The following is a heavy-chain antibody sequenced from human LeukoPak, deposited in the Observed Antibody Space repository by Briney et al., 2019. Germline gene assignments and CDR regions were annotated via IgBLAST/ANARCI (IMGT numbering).Heavy chain of an antibody. CDR2: IKQDGSEK. D-gene: IGHD1-14*01. Sequence: GGSLRLSCTTSGFMFSSYWMSWVRQAPGKGPEWVANIKQDGSEKYYVDSVKGRFTISRDNAKNPLYLQMNSLRAEDTAVYYCARAKTGYWGQGTLVTVSS. CDR1: GFMFSSYW. V-gene: IGHV3-7*01. J-gene: IGHJ4*02. CDR3: ARAKTGY.